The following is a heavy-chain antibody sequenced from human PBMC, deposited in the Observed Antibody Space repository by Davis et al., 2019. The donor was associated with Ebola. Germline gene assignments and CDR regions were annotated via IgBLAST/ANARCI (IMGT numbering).Heavy chain of an antibody. CDR3: ARGEDYDFWSGYYRGLTNFDY. J-gene: IGHJ4*02. V-gene: IGHV4-39*07. CDR1: GGSISSSSYY. CDR2: INHSGST. D-gene: IGHD3-3*01. Sequence: SETLSLTCTVSGGSISSSSYYWGWIRQPPGKGLEWIGEINHSGSTNYNPSLKSRVTISVDTSKNQFSLKLSSVTAADTAVYYCARGEDYDFWSGYYRGLTNFDYWGQGTLVTVSS.